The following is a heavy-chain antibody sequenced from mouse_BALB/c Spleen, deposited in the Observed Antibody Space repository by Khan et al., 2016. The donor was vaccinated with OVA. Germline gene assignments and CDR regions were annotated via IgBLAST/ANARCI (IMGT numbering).Heavy chain of an antibody. V-gene: IGHV1-31*01. D-gene: IGHD1-1*01. CDR3: SRHGSTSWFAY. J-gene: IGHJ3*01. Sequence: VQLKQSGPELMKPGASVKISCKASGYSFTSYYIHWVKQSHGKTLEWIGYIDPFNGGSTYNQKFKVKATLTVDKSSSTAYMHLSNLTSEDSAVCYCSRHGSTSWFAYWGQGTLVTVSA. CDR1: GYSFTSYY. CDR2: IDPFNGGS.